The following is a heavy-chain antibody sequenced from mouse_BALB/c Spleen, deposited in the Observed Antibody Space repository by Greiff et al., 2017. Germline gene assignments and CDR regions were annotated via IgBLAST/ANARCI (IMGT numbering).Heavy chain of an antibody. CDR2: ISSGGSYT. V-gene: IGHV5-6-4*01. CDR3: TREGGYDEAMDY. CDR1: GFTFSSYT. Sequence: EVQRVESGGGLVKPGGSLKLSCAASGFTFSSYTMSWVRQTPEKRLEWVATISSGGSYTYYPDSVKGRFTISRDNAKNTLYLQMSSLKSEDTAMYYCTREGGYDEAMDYWGQGTSVTVSS. D-gene: IGHD2-2*01. J-gene: IGHJ4*01.